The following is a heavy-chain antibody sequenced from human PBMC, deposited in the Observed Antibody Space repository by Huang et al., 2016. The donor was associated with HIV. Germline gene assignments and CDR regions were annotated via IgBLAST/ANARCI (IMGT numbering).Heavy chain of an antibody. CDR2: ISAYTVVT. J-gene: IGHJ3*02. CDR1: GYTFPSYG. Sequence: QVQLVQSGVEVKKPGASVKVSCTASGYTFPSYGISWVRQAPGQGLEWMGWISAYTVVTNYAQNVQRRVTMTTDTSTSTAYMELRSLRSDDTAVYYCARDSPLLGVVIVVVPTAPNAFDIWGQGTMVTVSS. D-gene: IGHD2-2*01. CDR3: ARDSPLLGVVIVVVPTAPNAFDI. V-gene: IGHV1-18*01.